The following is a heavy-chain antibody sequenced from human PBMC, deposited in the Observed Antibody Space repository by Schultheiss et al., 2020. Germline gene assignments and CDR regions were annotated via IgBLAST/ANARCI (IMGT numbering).Heavy chain of an antibody. V-gene: IGHV4-4*02. CDR3: ASSLGHWFDP. Sequence: SETLSLTCAVSGGSISSSNWWSWVRQPPEKGLEWIGEIHNSGSTNYNPSLKSRVTISVDKSKNQFSLKLSSVTAADTAVYYCASSLGHWFDPWGQGTLVTVSS. J-gene: IGHJ5*02. CDR2: IHNSGST. D-gene: IGHD1-26*01. CDR1: GGSISSSNW.